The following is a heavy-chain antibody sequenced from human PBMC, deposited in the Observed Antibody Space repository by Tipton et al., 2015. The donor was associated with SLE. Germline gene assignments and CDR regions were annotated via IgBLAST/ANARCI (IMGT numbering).Heavy chain of an antibody. CDR3: ARGLYGSGNFDY. J-gene: IGHJ4*02. Sequence: TLSLTYAVYGMSFSGYYWSWIRQSPGKGLEWIGEINHSGSTNYNASLKSRITISVDTSKNQFSLKLSSVTAADTAVYYCARGLYGSGNFDYWGQGTLITVSS. D-gene: IGHD3-10*01. CDR2: INHSGST. V-gene: IGHV4-34*01. CDR1: GMSFSGYY.